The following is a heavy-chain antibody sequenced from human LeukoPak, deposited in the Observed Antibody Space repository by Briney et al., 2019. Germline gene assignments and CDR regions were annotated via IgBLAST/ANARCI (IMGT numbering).Heavy chain of an antibody. Sequence: SETLSLTCTVSGGSISSYYWGWIRQPPGKGLEWIGSIYYSGSTYYNPSLKSRVTISVDTSKNQFSLKLSSVTAADTAVYYCARCSSSWYDWFDPWGQGTLVTVSS. V-gene: IGHV4-39*01. CDR3: ARCSSSWYDWFDP. CDR1: GGSISSYY. D-gene: IGHD6-13*01. CDR2: IYYSGST. J-gene: IGHJ5*02.